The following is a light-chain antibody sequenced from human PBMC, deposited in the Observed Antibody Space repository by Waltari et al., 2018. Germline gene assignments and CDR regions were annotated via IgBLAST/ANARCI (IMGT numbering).Light chain of an antibody. V-gene: IGLV3-21*02. CDR3: QMWDSGSDQGV. J-gene: IGLJ3*02. Sequence: SYVLSQSPSVSVAPGQTARITWGGNHISRKGTHWYQQKPGQAPVLVIYDDDDRPSGIPERFSGSNSGNLATLIITRVEAGDEADYYCQMWDSGSDQGVFGGGTKLTVL. CDR1: HISRKG. CDR2: DDD.